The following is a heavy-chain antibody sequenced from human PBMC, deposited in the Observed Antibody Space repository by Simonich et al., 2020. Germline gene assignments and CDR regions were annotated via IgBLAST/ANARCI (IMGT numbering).Heavy chain of an antibody. CDR2: IKQDGSEK. J-gene: IGHJ4*02. CDR3: ARFRGRYFDWLFDY. Sequence: EVQLVESGGGLVQPGGSLRLSCAASGFTFSSYWMSGVRQAPGKGMEWVANIKQDGSEKYYVESGKGRFTISRDNAKNSLYLQMNSLRAEDTAVYYCARFRGRYFDWLFDYWGQGTLVTVSS. V-gene: IGHV3-7*01. CDR1: GFTFSSYW. D-gene: IGHD3-9*01.